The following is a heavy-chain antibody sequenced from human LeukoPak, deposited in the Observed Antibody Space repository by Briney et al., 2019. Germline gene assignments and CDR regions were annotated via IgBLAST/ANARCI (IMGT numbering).Heavy chain of an antibody. J-gene: IGHJ3*02. D-gene: IGHD3-9*01. V-gene: IGHV4-59*01. CDR3: TRGGDDWYAFDI. CDR1: GGSISYYY. CDR2: IYYSGST. Sequence: SETLSLTCTVSGGSISYYYWSSIRQPPGKGLEWVGYIYYSGSTKYNPPLRSRVTISVDTSKNQFFLKLSSVAAADTAVYYCTRGGDDWYAFDIWGQGRMVTVSS.